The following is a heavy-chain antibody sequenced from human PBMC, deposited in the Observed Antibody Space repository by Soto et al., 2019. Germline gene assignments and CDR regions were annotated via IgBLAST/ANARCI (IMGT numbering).Heavy chain of an antibody. CDR2: ISSSGSTI. Sequence: GGSLRLSCAASGFTFSDYYMSWIRQAPGKGLEWVSYISSSGSTIYYADSVKGRFTISRDNAKNSLYLQMNSLRAEDTAVYYCARDGYRIEYYDILTYSNWFDPWGQGTLVTVSS. CDR3: ARDGYRIEYYDILTYSNWFDP. CDR1: GFTFSDYY. J-gene: IGHJ5*02. D-gene: IGHD3-9*01. V-gene: IGHV3-11*01.